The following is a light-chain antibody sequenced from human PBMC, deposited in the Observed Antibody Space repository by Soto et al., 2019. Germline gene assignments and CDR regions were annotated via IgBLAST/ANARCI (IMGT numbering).Light chain of an antibody. Sequence: DNQLTQSPSSLSAYLGDRVTITCRASLTTSIYLNWYQHKPGKAPRLLIYAASNLQSGVPSXXSGSGSGTDFTLTISSLQPEDFATYYCQQSYTAPPTFGQGTRVESK. CDR2: AAS. CDR3: QQSYTAPPT. J-gene: IGKJ1*01. V-gene: IGKV1-39*01. CDR1: LTTSIY.